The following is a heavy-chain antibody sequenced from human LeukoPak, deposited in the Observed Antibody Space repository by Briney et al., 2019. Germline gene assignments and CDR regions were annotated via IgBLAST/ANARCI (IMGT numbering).Heavy chain of an antibody. V-gene: IGHV1-8*01. CDR3: ARVNCSSTSCRSKFLDY. J-gene: IGHJ4*02. D-gene: IGHD2-2*01. CDR2: MNPNSANT. CDR1: GYTFTNYD. Sequence: GASVKVSCKSSGYTFTNYDINWVRQATGQGLEWMGWMNPNSANTGYAQKFQGRVTMTRNPSISTAYMELSSLRSEDTAVYYCARVNCSSTSCRSKFLDYWGQGTLVTVSS.